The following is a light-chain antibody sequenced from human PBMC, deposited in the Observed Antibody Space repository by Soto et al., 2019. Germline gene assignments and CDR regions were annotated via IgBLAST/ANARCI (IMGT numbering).Light chain of an antibody. J-gene: IGLJ2*01. Sequence: QSVLTQPASVSGSPGQSITISCTGSDSDIGTYNYVSWYQHLPGKAPRLIIYEVTNRPSGISNRFSGSKSGNTAYLTISGLQAEDDADYYCSSFTISDTLLFGGGTKLTVL. CDR2: EVT. V-gene: IGLV2-14*01. CDR3: SSFTISDTLL. CDR1: DSDIGTYNY.